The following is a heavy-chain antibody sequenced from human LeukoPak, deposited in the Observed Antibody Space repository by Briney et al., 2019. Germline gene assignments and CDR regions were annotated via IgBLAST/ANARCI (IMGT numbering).Heavy chain of an antibody. CDR3: ARDIVLMVYASWFDP. CDR2: IYTSGST. J-gene: IGHJ5*02. D-gene: IGHD2-8*01. V-gene: IGHV4-4*07. Sequence: PSETLSLTCTVSGGSISSYYWSWIRQSAGKGLEWIGRIYTSGSTNYNPSLKSRVTMSVDTSKNQFSLKLSSVTAADTAVYYCARDIVLMVYASWFDPWGQGTLVTVSS. CDR1: GGSISSYY.